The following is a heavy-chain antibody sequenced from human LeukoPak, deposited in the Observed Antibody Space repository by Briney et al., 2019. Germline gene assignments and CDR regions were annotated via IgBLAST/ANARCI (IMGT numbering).Heavy chain of an antibody. J-gene: IGHJ2*01. D-gene: IGHD6-6*01. CDR3: ARGSEGIAARYRYFDL. V-gene: IGHV7-4-1*02. CDR1: GYTFTSYA. Sequence: ASVKVSCKASGYTFTSYAMNWVRQAPGQGLEWMGWINTNTGNPTYAQGFTGRFVFSLDTSVSTAYLQISSLKAEDTAVYYCARGSEGIAARYRYFDLWGRGTLVTVSS. CDR2: INTNTGNP.